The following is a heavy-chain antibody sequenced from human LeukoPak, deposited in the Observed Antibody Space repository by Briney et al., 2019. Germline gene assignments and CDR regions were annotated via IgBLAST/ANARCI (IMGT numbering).Heavy chain of an antibody. CDR2: LHYSGST. D-gene: IGHD3-10*01. CDR1: GGSISSYY. J-gene: IGHJ2*01. Sequence: SETLSLTCTVSGGSISSYYWSWIRQPPGKGLEWIGSLHYSGSTYYNPSLKSRVTISVDTSKNQFSLKLSSVTAADTAVYYCARHRFGELLHFDLWGRGTLVTVSS. V-gene: IGHV4-59*04. CDR3: ARHRFGELLHFDL.